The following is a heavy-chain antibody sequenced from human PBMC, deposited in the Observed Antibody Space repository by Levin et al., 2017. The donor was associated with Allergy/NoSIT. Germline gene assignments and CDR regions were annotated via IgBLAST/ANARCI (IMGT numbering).Heavy chain of an antibody. Sequence: ASVKVSCKASGYTFTSYGISWVRQAPGQGLEWMGWISAYNGNTNYAQKLQGRVTMTTDTSTSTAYMELRSLRSDDTAVYYCARVTGRLVIFRRERYIDYWGQGTLVTVSS. V-gene: IGHV1-18*01. CDR3: ARVTGRLVIFRRERYIDY. D-gene: IGHD6-19*01. CDR1: GYTFTSYG. CDR2: ISAYNGNT. J-gene: IGHJ4*02.